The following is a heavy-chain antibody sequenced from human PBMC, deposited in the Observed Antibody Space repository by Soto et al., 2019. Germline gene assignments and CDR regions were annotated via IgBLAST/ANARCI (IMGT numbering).Heavy chain of an antibody. CDR2: IYAGGDT. D-gene: IGHD2-2*01. CDR3: AKATPAKFDY. J-gene: IGHJ4*02. Sequence: PGGSLRLSCAASGFPVSNKYMSWVRQAPGKGLEWVSVIYAGGDTYYADSVKGRFTISRDNSKNTLLLQMNSLRAEDAAVYYCAKATPAKFDYWGQGSLVTVSS. CDR1: GFPVSNKY. V-gene: IGHV3-66*01.